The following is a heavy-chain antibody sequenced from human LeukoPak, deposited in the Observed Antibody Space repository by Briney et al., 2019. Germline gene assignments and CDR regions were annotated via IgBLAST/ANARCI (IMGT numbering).Heavy chain of an antibody. CDR2: INHSGST. CDR1: GGSFGGYY. V-gene: IGHV4-34*01. J-gene: IGHJ6*02. CDR3: ARGRSSTSWGV. D-gene: IGHD2-2*01. Sequence: SETLSLTCAVYGGSFGGYYWSWIRQPPGKGLEWIGEINHSGSTNYNPSLKSRVTISVDTSKNQFSLKLSSVTAADTAVYYCARGRSSTSWGVWGQGTTVTVSS.